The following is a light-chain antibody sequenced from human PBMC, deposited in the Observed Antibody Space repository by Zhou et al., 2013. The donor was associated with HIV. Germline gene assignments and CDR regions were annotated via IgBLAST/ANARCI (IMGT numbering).Light chain of an antibody. CDR1: QNIASW. CDR3: QKYNSAPQT. J-gene: IGKJ1*01. V-gene: IGKV1-27*01. CDR2: AAS. Sequence: DIQMTQSPSSLSASVGDRVIITCRASQNIASWLAWYQQKPGEVPKLLIYAASTLQSGVPSRFSGSGSGTDFTLTISSLQPEDVATYYCQKYNSAPQTFGQGTKVEIK.